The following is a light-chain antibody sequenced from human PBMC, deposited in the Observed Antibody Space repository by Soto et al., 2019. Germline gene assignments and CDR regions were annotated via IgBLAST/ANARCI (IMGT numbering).Light chain of an antibody. V-gene: IGKV3-20*01. J-gene: IGKJ1*01. CDR3: QQYISSPLT. CDR1: QSVSNNY. CDR2: GAS. Sequence: EIVLTQSPGTLSLSPGERATLSCRASQSVSNNYLAWYQQKPGQAPRLVIYGASNRATGIPDRFSASGSGTDFTLTISRLEPEDFAVYYCQQYISSPLTFGQGTKVAIK.